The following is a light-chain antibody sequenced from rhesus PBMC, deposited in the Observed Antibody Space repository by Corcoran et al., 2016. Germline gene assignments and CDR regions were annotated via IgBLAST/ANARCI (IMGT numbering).Light chain of an antibody. J-gene: IGLJ1*01. Sequence: QAAQTQSPSVSGSPGQSVTISCTVTSSDIGGYNRVSWYQQHPGKAPKLMIYEDSKRPSGVSDRFSGSESGHTDSLTISGLQSEDEAVYDCSSYATTSTFIFGAGTRLTVL. V-gene: IGLV2-13*01. CDR2: EDS. CDR1: SSDIGGYNR. CDR3: SSYATTSTFI.